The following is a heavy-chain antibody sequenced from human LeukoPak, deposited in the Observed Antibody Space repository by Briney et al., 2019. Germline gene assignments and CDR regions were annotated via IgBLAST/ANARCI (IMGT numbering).Heavy chain of an antibody. D-gene: IGHD3-22*01. CDR1: GFTFSSYA. CDR3: AKHGGGSSSGYYFNY. CDR2: ISGSGGST. Sequence: GGSLRLSCAASGFTFSSYAMSWVRQAPVKGLEWVSAISGSGGSTYYADSVKGRFTISRDNSKNTLYLQMNSLRAEDTAVYYCAKHGGGSSSGYYFNYWGQGTLVTVSS. V-gene: IGHV3-23*01. J-gene: IGHJ4*02.